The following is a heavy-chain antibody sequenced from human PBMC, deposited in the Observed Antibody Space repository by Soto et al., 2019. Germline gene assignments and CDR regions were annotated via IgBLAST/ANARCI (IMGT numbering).Heavy chain of an antibody. CDR2: VYYSGST. V-gene: IGHV4-39*07. CDR1: GGSISSGSYY. CDR3: ARVPDR. D-gene: IGHD2-2*01. J-gene: IGHJ5*02. Sequence: SETLSLTCTVSGGSISSGSYYWDWIRQPPGKGLEWIGNVYYSGSTNYNPSLKSRVTISVGRSKNQFSLKLGSVTAADTAVYYCARVPDRWGQGTLVTVSS.